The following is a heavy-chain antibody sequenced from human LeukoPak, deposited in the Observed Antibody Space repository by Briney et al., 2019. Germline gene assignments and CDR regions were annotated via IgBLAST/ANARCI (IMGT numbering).Heavy chain of an antibody. Sequence: QPGGSLRLSCAASGFTFSTYWMHWVRQVPRKGLVWVSRLNSDGSSTTYADSVKGRFTISRDNAKNTLYLQMNGLRVEDTAVYFCARGMDYYDNRGYTTDSWGQGTLVTVAS. J-gene: IGHJ4*02. CDR1: GFTFSTYW. CDR2: LNSDGSST. CDR3: ARGMDYYDNRGYTTDS. V-gene: IGHV3-74*01. D-gene: IGHD3-22*01.